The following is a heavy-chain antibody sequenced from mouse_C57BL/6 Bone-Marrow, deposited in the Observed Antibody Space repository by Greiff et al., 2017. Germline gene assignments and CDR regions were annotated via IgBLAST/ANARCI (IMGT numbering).Heavy chain of an antibody. V-gene: IGHV1-82*01. J-gene: IGHJ1*03. CDR3: ARNDGYYYWYFEV. CDR2: IYPGDGDT. Sequence: VQLQQSGPELVKPGASVKISCKASGYAFSSSWMNWVKQRPGKGLEWIGRIYPGDGDTNYNGKFKGKATLTADKSSSTAYMQLSSLTSEDSAVYFCARNDGYYYWYFEVWGTGTTVTVSS. D-gene: IGHD2-3*01. CDR1: GYAFSSSW.